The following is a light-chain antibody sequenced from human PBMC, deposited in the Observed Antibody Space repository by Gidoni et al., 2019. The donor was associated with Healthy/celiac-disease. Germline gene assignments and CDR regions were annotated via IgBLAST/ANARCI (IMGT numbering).Light chain of an antibody. CDR3: QQYDNLPLMST. V-gene: IGKV1-33*01. J-gene: IGKJ2*01. Sequence: DIQMTQSPASLSASVGDRVTITCQASQDISNYLNWYQQKPGKAPKLLIYDASNLETGVPSRFSGSGSGTDFTFTISSLQPEYIATSYCQQYDNLPLMSTFGQGTKLEI. CDR1: QDISNY. CDR2: DAS.